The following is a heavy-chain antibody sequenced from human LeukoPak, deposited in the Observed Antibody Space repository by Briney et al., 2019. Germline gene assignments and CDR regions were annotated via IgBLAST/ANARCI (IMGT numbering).Heavy chain of an antibody. CDR2: MNPNSGNT. D-gene: IGHD6-13*01. J-gene: IGHJ6*03. Sequence: ASVKVSCKASGYTFTSYDINWVRQATGQGLEWMGWMNPNSGNTGYAQKFQGRVTITRNTSISTAYMELSSLRSEDTAVYYCARGLSSYSSSWYSPYYYYYYMDVWGKGTTVTVSS. CDR1: GYTFTSYD. CDR3: ARGLSSYSSSWYSPYYYYYYMDV. V-gene: IGHV1-8*03.